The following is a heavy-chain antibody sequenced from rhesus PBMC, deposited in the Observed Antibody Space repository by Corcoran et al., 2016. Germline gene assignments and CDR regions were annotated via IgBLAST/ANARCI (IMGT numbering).Heavy chain of an antibody. CDR1: GGSTRGYW. V-gene: IGHV4-160*01. CDR2: IDSSGST. Sequence: QLQLQESGPGLVKPSETLSLPSAVSGGSTRGYWGCWIRTPPGKGLEWIGRIDSSGSTDYHPSLKSRVTISRDTSKNQFSLKLSSVTAADTAVYYCARAPYSNYPDYWGQGVLVTVSS. D-gene: IGHD4-23*01. CDR3: ARAPYSNYPDY. J-gene: IGHJ4*01.